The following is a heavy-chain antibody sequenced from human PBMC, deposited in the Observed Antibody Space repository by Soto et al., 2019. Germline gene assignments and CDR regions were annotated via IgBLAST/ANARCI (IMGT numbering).Heavy chain of an antibody. CDR1: GGSIISYY. CDR3: AIAYYDILTGYYIDY. D-gene: IGHD3-9*01. V-gene: IGHV4-59*01. CDR2: IYYSGST. J-gene: IGHJ4*02. Sequence: SETLSLTCTVSGGSIISYYWSWIRQPPGKGLEWIGYIYYSGSTNYNPSLKSRVTISVDTSKNQFSLKLSSVTAADTAVYYCAIAYYDILTGYYIDYWGQGTLVTVSS.